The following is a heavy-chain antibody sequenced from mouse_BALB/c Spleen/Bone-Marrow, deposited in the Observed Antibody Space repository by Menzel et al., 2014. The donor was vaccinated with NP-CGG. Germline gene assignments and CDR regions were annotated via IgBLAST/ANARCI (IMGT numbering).Heavy chain of an antibody. V-gene: IGHV1-14*01. CDR3: ARRPSFYGSSYGAMDY. CDR1: GYTFTNYV. Sequence: LVESGPELVKPGASVKMSCKASGYTFTNYVMHWVKQKPGQGLEWIGYINPYNDGIKYNEKFKGKATLTSDKSSGTAYMELSSLTSEDSAVYYCARRPSFYGSSYGAMDYWGQGTSVTVSS. CDR2: INPYNDGI. D-gene: IGHD1-1*01. J-gene: IGHJ4*01.